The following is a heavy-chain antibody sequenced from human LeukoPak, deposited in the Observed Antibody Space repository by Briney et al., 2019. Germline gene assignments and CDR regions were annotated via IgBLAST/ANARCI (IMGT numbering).Heavy chain of an antibody. J-gene: IGHJ1*01. CDR1: GYTFTSYG. V-gene: IGHV1-18*04. CDR3: ASYDILTGYRYFQH. Sequence: GASVKLSCKASGYTFTSYGISWVRQAPGQGLEWMGWISAYNGNTNYAQKLQGRVTMATDTSTSTAYMELRSLRSDDTAVYYCASYDILTGYRYFQHWGQGTLVTVSS. D-gene: IGHD3-9*01. CDR2: ISAYNGNT.